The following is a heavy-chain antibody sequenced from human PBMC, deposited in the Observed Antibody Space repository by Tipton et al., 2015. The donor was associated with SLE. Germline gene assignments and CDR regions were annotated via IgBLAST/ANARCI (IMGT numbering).Heavy chain of an antibody. CDR3: ARHAYDFWRGFYHHVFDG. J-gene: IGHJ3*01. CDR1: GGSISGNY. D-gene: IGHD3-3*01. V-gene: IGHV4-59*08. Sequence: TLSLTCIVSGGSISGNYWSWIRQPPGKRLEWIGYIDQIGSANYNPSLQSRVTISVGKSTTQFSLKLTSVTAADSAIYYCARHAYDFWRGFYHHVFDGWGQGTIITVSS. CDR2: IDQIGSA.